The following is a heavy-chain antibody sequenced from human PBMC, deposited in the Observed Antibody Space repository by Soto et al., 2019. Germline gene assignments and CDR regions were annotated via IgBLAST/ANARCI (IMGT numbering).Heavy chain of an antibody. CDR3: ARGRRFEHSSGWYRVSFDY. J-gene: IGHJ4*02. CDR1: GDSVSSNSAA. CDR2: TYYRSKWYN. D-gene: IGHD6-19*01. Sequence: SQTLSLTCAISGDSVSSNSAAWNWIRQSPSRGLEWLGRTYYRSKWYNDYAVSVKSRITINPDTSKNQFSLQLNSVTPEDTAVYYCARGRRFEHSSGWYRVSFDYWGQGTLVTVSS. V-gene: IGHV6-1*01.